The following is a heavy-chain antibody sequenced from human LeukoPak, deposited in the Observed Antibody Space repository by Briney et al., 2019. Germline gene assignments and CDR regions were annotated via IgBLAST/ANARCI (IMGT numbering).Heavy chain of an antibody. D-gene: IGHD6-19*01. Sequence: PSETLSLTCTVSGGSISSSSYYWGWIRQPPGKGLEWIGSIYYSGSTHYNPSLKSRVTISVDTSKKQFSLKLSSVTAADTAVYYCATYSTGFDIWGQGTVVTVSS. CDR3: ATYSTGFDI. V-gene: IGHV4-39*07. J-gene: IGHJ3*02. CDR2: IYYSGST. CDR1: GGSISSSSYY.